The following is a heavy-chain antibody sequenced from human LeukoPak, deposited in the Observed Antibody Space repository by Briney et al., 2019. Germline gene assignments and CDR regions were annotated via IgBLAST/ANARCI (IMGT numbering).Heavy chain of an antibody. CDR2: IYHIGST. D-gene: IGHD3-10*01. CDR3: ARAGWIITIGIDY. J-gene: IGHJ4*02. Sequence: PSETLSLTCGVSGYSISRGYYWAWLRQPPGKGLEWIGTIYHIGSTYYNPSLESRVTISVDTSKNEFSLNLSSVTAADTAVYFCARAGWIITIGIDYWGQGALVTVSS. CDR1: GYSISRGYY. V-gene: IGHV4-38-2*01.